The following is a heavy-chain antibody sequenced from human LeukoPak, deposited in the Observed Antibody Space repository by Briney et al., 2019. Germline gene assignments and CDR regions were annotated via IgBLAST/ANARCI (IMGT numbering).Heavy chain of an antibody. CDR1: GFTFDDYA. D-gene: IGHD4-17*01. CDR3: AKDIGPYGDLFDY. CDR2: ISWNSGSI. V-gene: IGHV3-9*03. J-gene: IGHJ4*02. Sequence: QPGGSLRLSCAASGFTFDDYAMHWVRQAPGKGLEWVSGISWNSGSIGYADSVKGRFTISRDNAKNSLYLQMNSLRAEDMALYYCAKDIGPYGDLFDYWGQGTLVTVSS.